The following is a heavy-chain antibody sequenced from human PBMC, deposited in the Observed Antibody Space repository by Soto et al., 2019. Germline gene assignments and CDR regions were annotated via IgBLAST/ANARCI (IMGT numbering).Heavy chain of an antibody. Sequence: SETLSLTCTVSGGSISSGDYYWSWIRQPPGKGLEWIGYIYYSGSTYYNPSLKSRVTISVDTSKNQFSLKLSSVTAADTAVYYCAKVTTSLKWFDPWGQGTLVTVS. CDR2: IYYSGST. D-gene: IGHD4-4*01. V-gene: IGHV4-30-4*01. CDR3: AKVTTSLKWFDP. J-gene: IGHJ5*02. CDR1: GGSISSGDYY.